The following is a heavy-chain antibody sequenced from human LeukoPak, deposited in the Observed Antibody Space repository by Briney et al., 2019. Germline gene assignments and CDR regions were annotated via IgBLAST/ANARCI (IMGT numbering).Heavy chain of an antibody. D-gene: IGHD2-21*01. Sequence: ASVKVSCKASGYTLTDYYIHWVRQPPGQGLEWMGWINPNSDYTFYAQKFQGRVTLTRDTSISTVYMELTTLTSDDTALYYCAVAPRDYWGQGTLVSVSA. CDR2: INPNSDYT. V-gene: IGHV1-2*02. CDR1: GYTLTDYY. CDR3: AVAPRDY. J-gene: IGHJ4*02.